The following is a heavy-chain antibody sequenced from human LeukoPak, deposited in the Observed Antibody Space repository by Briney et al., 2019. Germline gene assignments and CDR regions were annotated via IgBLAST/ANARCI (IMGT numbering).Heavy chain of an antibody. CDR2: MNPNSGNT. CDR3: ARVVKSGSGWFLDY. J-gene: IGHJ4*02. V-gene: IGHV1-8*01. D-gene: IGHD6-19*01. Sequence: ASVKVSCKASGYTFTSYDINWVRQATGQGLEWMGWMNPNSGNTGYAQKFQGRVTMTRNTSISTAYMGLSSLRSEDTAVYYCARVVKSGSGWFLDYWGQGTLVTVSS. CDR1: GYTFTSYD.